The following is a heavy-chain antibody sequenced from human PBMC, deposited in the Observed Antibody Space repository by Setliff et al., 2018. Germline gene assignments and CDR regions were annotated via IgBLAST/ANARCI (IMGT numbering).Heavy chain of an antibody. J-gene: IGHJ6*02. CDR3: AGCGYGQYYAMDV. CDR1: GFTFSSYW. V-gene: IGHV3-7*01. D-gene: IGHD5-12*01. CDR2: IKQDGSGK. Sequence: GGSLRLSCAASGFTFSSYWMSWVRQAPGKGLEWVANIKQDGSGKYYVDSVKGRFTISRDNAKNSLYLQMNSLRAEDTAVYYCAGCGYGQYYAMDVWGQGTTVTVSS.